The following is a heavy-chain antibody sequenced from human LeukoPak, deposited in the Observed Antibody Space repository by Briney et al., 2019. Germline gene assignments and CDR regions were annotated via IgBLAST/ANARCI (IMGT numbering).Heavy chain of an antibody. V-gene: IGHV4-59*08. Sequence: ASQTLSLTCSVSGGSISSLYWSWIRQPPGNGLEWIGYIYYTGSTNYNPSLKSQVTMFVDMYKTQFSLRLSSVTAADTAVYYCARHRAYSSSSPFDYWGQGTLVTVSS. D-gene: IGHD6-6*01. CDR3: ARHRAYSSSSPFDY. CDR1: GGSISSLY. J-gene: IGHJ4*02. CDR2: IYYTGST.